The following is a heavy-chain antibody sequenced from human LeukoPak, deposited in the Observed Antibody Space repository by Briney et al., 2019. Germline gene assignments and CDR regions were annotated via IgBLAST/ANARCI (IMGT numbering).Heavy chain of an antibody. CDR3: ARHLSGITGYTYGRGIDY. J-gene: IGHJ4*02. CDR2: IKKDGSEK. Sequence: GGSLRLSCAASGFTFSNYWMSWVRQAPGKGLEWVANIKKDGSEKYYVDSVKGRFTISRDNAKTSLYLQMNSLRAEDTAVYYCARHLSGITGYTYGRGIDYWGQGTLVTVSS. D-gene: IGHD5-18*01. V-gene: IGHV3-7*01. CDR1: GFTFSNYW.